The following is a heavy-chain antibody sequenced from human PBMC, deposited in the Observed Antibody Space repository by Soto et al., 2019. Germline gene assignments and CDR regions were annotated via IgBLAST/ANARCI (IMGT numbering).Heavy chain of an antibody. J-gene: IGHJ4*02. CDR2: ISGSGGST. CDR1: GFTFSSYA. D-gene: IGHD6-19*01. Sequence: EVQLLESGGGLLQPGGSLNLSFAASGFTFSSYAMSWVRQAPGKGLEWVSAISGSGGSTYYADSVKGRFTISRDNSKNTLYLQMNSLRAEDTAVYYCAKRSSGWYYFDYWGQGTLVTVSS. CDR3: AKRSSGWYYFDY. V-gene: IGHV3-23*01.